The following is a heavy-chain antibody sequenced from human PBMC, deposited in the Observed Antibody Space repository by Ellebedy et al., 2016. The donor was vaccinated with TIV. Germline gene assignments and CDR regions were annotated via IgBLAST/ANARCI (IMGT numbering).Heavy chain of an antibody. V-gene: IGHV1-46*01. CDR1: GYTFTSYY. J-gene: IGHJ3*02. Sequence: ASVKVSXXASGYTFTSYYMHWVRQAPGQGLEWMGIINPSGGSTSYAQKFQGRVTMTRDTSTSTVYMELSSLRSEDTAVYYCARNLYGGNSYDAFDIWGQGTMVTVSS. D-gene: IGHD4-23*01. CDR2: INPSGGST. CDR3: ARNLYGGNSYDAFDI.